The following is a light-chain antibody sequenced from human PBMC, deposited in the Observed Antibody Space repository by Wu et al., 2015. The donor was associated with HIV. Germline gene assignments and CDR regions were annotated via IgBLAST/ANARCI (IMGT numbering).Light chain of an antibody. CDR2: AAS. CDR1: QAIRNS. V-gene: IGKV1-NL1*01. Sequence: DIQMTQSPSSLSASVGDKVTITCRASQAIRNSVAWRQQKPGQSPRLLLYAASTLESGVPSRFSGTGSGTDFTLTISGLQPEDFATYYCHQHYTIPFTFGHGT. J-gene: IGKJ2*01. CDR3: HQHYTIPFT.